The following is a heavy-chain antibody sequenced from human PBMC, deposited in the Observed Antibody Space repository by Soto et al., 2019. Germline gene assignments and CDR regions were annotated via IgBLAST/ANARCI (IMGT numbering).Heavy chain of an antibody. Sequence: PSETLSLTCAVYGGSFSDYYWSWIRQSPGQGLEWIGEINHKGNTNYNPSLKSRVTISVDKSKNQFSLKLSSVTAADTAVYYCAREWLGHVDYWGQRTPDTVSS. CDR1: GGSFSDYY. V-gene: IGHV4-34*01. J-gene: IGHJ4*02. D-gene: IGHD5-12*01. CDR3: AREWLGHVDY. CDR2: INHKGNT.